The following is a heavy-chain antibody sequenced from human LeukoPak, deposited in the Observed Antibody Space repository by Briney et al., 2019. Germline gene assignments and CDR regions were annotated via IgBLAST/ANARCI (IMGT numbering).Heavy chain of an antibody. CDR2: ISAGGGST. J-gene: IGHJ4*02. CDR3: AKDGRSSTPGY. D-gene: IGHD2-2*01. Sequence: GGSLRLSCAASGFTFSNYWMNWVRQAPGKGLEWVSGISAGGGSTYHADSVKGRFTISRDNSKNTLFLQMNSLRAEDTAVYYCAKDGRSSTPGYWGQGTLVTVSS. CDR1: GFTFSNYW. V-gene: IGHV3-23*01.